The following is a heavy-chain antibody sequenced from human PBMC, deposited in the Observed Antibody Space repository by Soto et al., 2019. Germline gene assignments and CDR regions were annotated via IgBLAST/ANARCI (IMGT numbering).Heavy chain of an antibody. CDR1: GFPFNNYA. Sequence: GGSLSLSCAASGFPFNNYAMNWVRQAPGKGLEWVATISGTGGSTYYADSVKGRFTISRDNSKNTLYLQMNSLRVEDTAVYYCAKDRLGGNFDYWGQGTQVTVS. J-gene: IGHJ4*02. CDR2: ISGTGGST. CDR3: AKDRLGGNFDY. V-gene: IGHV3-23*01.